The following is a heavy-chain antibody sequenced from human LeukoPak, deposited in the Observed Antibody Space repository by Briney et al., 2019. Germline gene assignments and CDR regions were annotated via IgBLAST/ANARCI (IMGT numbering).Heavy chain of an antibody. Sequence: GGSLRLSCAASEFTVNNNYMSWVRQAPGKGLEWVSTIYSAGSANYADSVKGRFTISRDNSKNTMYLQMNSLRAEDTAVYYCAGGLRSGLIDYWGQGTLVTVSS. J-gene: IGHJ4*02. CDR2: IYSAGSA. CDR3: AGGLRSGLIDY. V-gene: IGHV3-53*01. CDR1: EFTVNNNY. D-gene: IGHD4-17*01.